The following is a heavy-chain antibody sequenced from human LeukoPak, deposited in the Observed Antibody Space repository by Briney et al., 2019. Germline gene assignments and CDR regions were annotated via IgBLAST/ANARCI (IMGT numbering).Heavy chain of an antibody. V-gene: IGHV4-59*01. CDR2: IYYSGST. Sequence: SETLSLTCTVSGGSISSYYWSWIRQPPGKGLEWIGYIYYSGSTNYNPSLKSRVTISVDTSKNQFSLKLSSVTAADTAMYYCARRVANAYYMDVWGKGTTVTVSS. CDR3: ARRVANAYYMDV. D-gene: IGHD5-12*01. J-gene: IGHJ6*03. CDR1: GGSISSYY.